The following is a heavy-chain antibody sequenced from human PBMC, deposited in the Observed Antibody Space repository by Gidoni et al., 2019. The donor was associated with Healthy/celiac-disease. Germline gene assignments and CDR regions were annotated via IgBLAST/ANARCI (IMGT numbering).Heavy chain of an antibody. Sequence: QVTLTESGPVLVKPTETLTLTCTVSGFSLSNARMGVSWIRQPPGKALEWLAHIFSNDEKSYSTSLKSRLTISNDTSKSQVVLTMTNMDPVDTATYYCARIRRAAAGGLDFDYWGQGTLVTVSS. D-gene: IGHD6-13*01. J-gene: IGHJ4*02. V-gene: IGHV2-26*01. CDR3: ARIRRAAAGGLDFDY. CDR1: GFSLSNARMG. CDR2: IFSNDEK.